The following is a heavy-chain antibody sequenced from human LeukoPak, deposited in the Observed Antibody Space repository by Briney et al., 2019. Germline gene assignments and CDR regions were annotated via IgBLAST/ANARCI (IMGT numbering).Heavy chain of an antibody. CDR1: GFTFSLYA. J-gene: IGHJ4*02. Sequence: PGGSLRLSCAASGFTFSLYAMNWVRQAPGKGLEWVSAISSSGGSTFYADSVKGRFTISRDNSKNTLYLPMNSLRAEDTAVYYCAKDRAPQDYWGQGTLVTVSS. CDR2: ISSSGGST. V-gene: IGHV3-23*01. CDR3: AKDRAPQDY.